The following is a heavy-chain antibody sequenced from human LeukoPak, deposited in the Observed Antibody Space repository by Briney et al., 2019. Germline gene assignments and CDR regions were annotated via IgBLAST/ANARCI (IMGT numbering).Heavy chain of an antibody. V-gene: IGHV3-30*02. CDR3: AKDWAGCSSTSCYTTPLD. CDR2: IRYDGSNK. J-gene: IGHJ4*02. CDR1: GFRFSSYD. D-gene: IGHD2-2*02. Sequence: GGSQRLSCAATGFRFSSYDMHWVRQAPGKGLEWVAFIRYDGSNKYYADSVKGRYTISRDNSKNTLYLQMNSLRAEDTAVYYCAKDWAGCSSTSCYTTPLDWGQGTLVTVSS.